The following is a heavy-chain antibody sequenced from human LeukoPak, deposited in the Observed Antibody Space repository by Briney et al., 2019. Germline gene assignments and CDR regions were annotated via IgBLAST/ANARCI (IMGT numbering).Heavy chain of an antibody. Sequence: GASVKVSCKASGYTFTGYYMHWVRQAPGQGLEWMGRINPNSGGTNYAQKFRGRVTMTRDTSISTAYMELSRLRSDDTAVYYCAREKRYYDSSGYYHLLGGWGQGTLVTVSS. CDR1: GYTFTGYY. J-gene: IGHJ4*02. D-gene: IGHD3-22*01. V-gene: IGHV1-2*06. CDR2: INPNSGGT. CDR3: AREKRYYDSSGYYHLLGG.